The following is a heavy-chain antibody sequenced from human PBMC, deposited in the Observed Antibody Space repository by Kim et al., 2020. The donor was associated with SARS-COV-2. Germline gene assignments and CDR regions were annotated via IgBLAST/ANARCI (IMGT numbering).Heavy chain of an antibody. CDR2: ITSKANSYET. Sequence: GGSLRLSCAASGFSFSDSAMHWVRQASGKGLEWVGRITSKANSYETTYAASVKGRITISSDDSKIAAYLQINSLKTADMAVYSCDRVPGPPLAFWDAYD. J-gene: IGHJ3*02. CDR1: GFSFSDSA. D-gene: IGHD3-3*02. V-gene: IGHV3-73*01. CDR3: DRVPGPPLAFWDAYD.